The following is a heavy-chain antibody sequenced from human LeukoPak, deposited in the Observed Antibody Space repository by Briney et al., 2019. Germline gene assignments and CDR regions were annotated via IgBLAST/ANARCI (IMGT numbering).Heavy chain of an antibody. J-gene: IGHJ3*02. CDR3: ARDSHYDSSGYYYVGAFDI. V-gene: IGHV3-53*01. CDR1: GFTVSSNY. CDR2: IYSGGST. Sequence: QPGGSLRLSCAASGFTVSSNYMSWVRQAPGKGLEWVSVIYSGGSTYYADSVKGRFTISRDNSKNTLYLQMNSLRAEDTAVYYCARDSHYDSSGYYYVGAFDIWGQGTMVTVSS. D-gene: IGHD3-22*01.